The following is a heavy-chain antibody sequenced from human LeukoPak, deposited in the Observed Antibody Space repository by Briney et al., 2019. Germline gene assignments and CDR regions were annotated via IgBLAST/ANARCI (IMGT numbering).Heavy chain of an antibody. V-gene: IGHV3-30*02. Sequence: GGSLRLSGAASGFTFSSYDIHWVRQAPGKGLEGVAFIRYDGSNKYYADSVKGRFTISRDNSKNTLYLQMNSLRVQCTAVFYCVKFDCWGQGTLVTVSS. CDR3: VKFDC. J-gene: IGHJ4*02. CDR1: GFTFSSYD. CDR2: IRYDGSNK.